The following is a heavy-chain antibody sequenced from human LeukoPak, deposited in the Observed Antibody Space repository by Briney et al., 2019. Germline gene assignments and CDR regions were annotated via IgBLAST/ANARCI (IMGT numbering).Heavy chain of an antibody. D-gene: IGHD2-21*01. Sequence: GGSLRLSCTVSGFTVSSNSMSWVRQAPGKGLEWVSFIYSAGSTHCSDSVKGRFTISIDNSKNTLYLQMNSLRAEDTAVYYCARDRVGIPGRTDVWGKGTTVTISS. CDR3: ARDRVGIPGRTDV. CDR2: IYSAGST. CDR1: GFTVSSNS. J-gene: IGHJ6*04. V-gene: IGHV3-53*01.